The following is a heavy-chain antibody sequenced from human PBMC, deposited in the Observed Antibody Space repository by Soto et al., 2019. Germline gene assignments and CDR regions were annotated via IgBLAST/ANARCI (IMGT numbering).Heavy chain of an antibody. CDR3: ARDLSATEDY. Sequence: QVQLQESGPGLVKPSGTLSLTCAVSGGSINSTNWWSWVRQPPGKGLEWIGEIYDSGSTNYNPSLKSRFTISLDKSKNQFSLKLTSVTAADTAVYYCARDLSATEDYWGQGTLVTVSS. CDR1: GGSINSTNW. CDR2: IYDSGST. D-gene: IGHD2-15*01. J-gene: IGHJ4*02. V-gene: IGHV4-4*02.